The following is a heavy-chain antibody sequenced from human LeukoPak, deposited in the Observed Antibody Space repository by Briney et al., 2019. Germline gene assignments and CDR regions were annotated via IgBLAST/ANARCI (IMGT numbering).Heavy chain of an antibody. V-gene: IGHV1-2*02. J-gene: IGHJ6*02. Sequence: ASVKVSCKASGYTFTGYYMHWVRQAPGQGLEWMGWINPNSGGTNYAQKFQGRVTMTRDTSISTAYMELSRLRSDDTAVYYCARDPRCQLLSGYYYYGMDVWGQGTTVTVSS. CDR2: INPNSGGT. D-gene: IGHD2-2*01. CDR3: ARDPRCQLLSGYYYYGMDV. CDR1: GYTFTGYY.